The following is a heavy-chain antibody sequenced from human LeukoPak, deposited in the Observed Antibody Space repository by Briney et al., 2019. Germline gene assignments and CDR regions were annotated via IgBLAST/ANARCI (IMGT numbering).Heavy chain of an antibody. CDR3: ARXVALTEYYGDSY. CDR2: IKQDGSEK. D-gene: IGHD4-17*01. J-gene: IGHJ4*02. V-gene: IGHV3-7*01. Sequence: PGGSLRLSCAASGFTFSSYWMSWVRQAPGKGLEWVANIKQDGSEKYYVDSVKGRFTISRDNAKNSLYLQMNSLRAEDTAVYYCARXVALTEYYGDSYWGQGTLVTVSS. CDR1: GFTFSSYW.